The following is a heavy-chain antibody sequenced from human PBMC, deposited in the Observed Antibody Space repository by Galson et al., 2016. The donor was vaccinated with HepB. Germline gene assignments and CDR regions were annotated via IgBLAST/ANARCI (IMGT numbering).Heavy chain of an antibody. V-gene: IGHV1-18*01. J-gene: IGHJ4*02. CDR1: GYTFIRYG. CDR3: ARGPHYDLWSGSQPDY. Sequence: SVKVSCKASGYTFIRYGISWVRQAPGQGLEWLGWISIYNGNTNYAPKIQSRVTMTADTSTTTAYMELRSLISDDSAVYYCARGPHYDLWSGSQPDYWGQGTLVTVSS. D-gene: IGHD3-3*01. CDR2: ISIYNGNT.